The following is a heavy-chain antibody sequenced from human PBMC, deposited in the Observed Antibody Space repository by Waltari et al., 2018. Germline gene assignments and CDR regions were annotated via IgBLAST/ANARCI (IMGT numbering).Heavy chain of an antibody. D-gene: IGHD7-27*01. CDR3: ARLNNWGNAFDV. CDR2: IYSDDEK. Sequence: ITLKESGPSLVKPTQTLTLTCTLSELSLSNSGVGVGWIRQPPGKALEWLALIYSDDEKRYSPSLKSRLTIAKDTSNNQVVLTLTSVGPVDTGTYFCARLNNWGNAFDVWGRGTVVTVSS. CDR1: ELSLSNSGVG. V-gene: IGHV2-5*02. J-gene: IGHJ3*01.